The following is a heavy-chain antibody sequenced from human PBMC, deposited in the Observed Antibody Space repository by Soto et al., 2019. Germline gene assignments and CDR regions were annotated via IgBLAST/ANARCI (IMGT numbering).Heavy chain of an antibody. Sequence: QLQLQESGPGLVKPSETLSLTCTVSGGSISSSSYYWGWIRQPPGKGLEWIGSIYYSGSTYYNPSLKSRVTISVDTSKNQFSLKLSSVTAADTAVYYCARLGPPAALYYFDYWGQGTLVTVSS. CDR1: GGSISSSSYY. CDR2: IYYSGST. CDR3: ARLGPPAALYYFDY. D-gene: IGHD2-2*01. J-gene: IGHJ4*02. V-gene: IGHV4-39*01.